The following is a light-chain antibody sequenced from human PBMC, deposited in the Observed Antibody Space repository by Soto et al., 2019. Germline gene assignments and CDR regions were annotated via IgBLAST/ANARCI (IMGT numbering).Light chain of an antibody. Sequence: QSALTQPRSVSGSPGQSVTISCTGTSSDVGGYNYVSWYQQHPGKAPKLMIYDVSWRPSGVPDRFSGSKSGNTASLTISGLQAEDEADYYCCSYAGTYTLRVFGPGTKLTVL. CDR1: SSDVGGYNY. CDR3: CSYAGTYTLRV. J-gene: IGLJ1*01. V-gene: IGLV2-11*01. CDR2: DVS.